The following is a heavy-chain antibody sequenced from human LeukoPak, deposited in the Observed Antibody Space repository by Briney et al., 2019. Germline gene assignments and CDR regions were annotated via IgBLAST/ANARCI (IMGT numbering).Heavy chain of an antibody. J-gene: IGHJ3*01. CDR2: INPNSGGT. V-gene: IGHV1-2*02. CDR1: GYTFTGYY. D-gene: IGHD3-22*01. CDR3: AREYYDSRGITYGLEK. Sequence: GASVKVSCKASGYTFTGYYMHWVRQAPGQGLEWMGWINPNSGGTNYAQKFQGRVTMTRDTSISTAYMELSRLRSDDTAVYFCAREYYDSRGITYGLEKWGQGTMVTVSS.